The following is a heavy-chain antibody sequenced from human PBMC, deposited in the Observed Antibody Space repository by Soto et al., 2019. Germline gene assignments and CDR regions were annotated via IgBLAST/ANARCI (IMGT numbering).Heavy chain of an antibody. V-gene: IGHV3-23*01. J-gene: IGHJ4*02. CDR1: GFTFTTNA. D-gene: IGHD2-2*01. CDR2: IGGNGDE. CDR3: AKDRQPDGLWPFDS. Sequence: GGSLRLSCAASGFTFTTNAMSGILQAPGKGVEGVAGIGGNGDEYYADKERGRFTISRDNSNNILYLHMYSLRAEDTAVYYWAKDRQPDGLWPFDSWGQVTQVTVS.